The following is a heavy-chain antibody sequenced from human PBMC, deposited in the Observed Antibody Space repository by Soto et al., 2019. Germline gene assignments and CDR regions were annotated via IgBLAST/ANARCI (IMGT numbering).Heavy chain of an antibody. J-gene: IGHJ6*02. D-gene: IGHD2-15*01. Sequence: GSLRLSCAASGXTFSNNGMHWVRQAPGKGLEWVAVIWYDGINKYCADSVKGRFVISRDNSKKTVYLQMNSLSAEDTDVYYCARDRVQMVDGLDVWGQGTTGTVS. CDR3: ARDRVQMVDGLDV. CDR2: IWYDGINK. CDR1: GXTFSNNG. V-gene: IGHV3-33*01.